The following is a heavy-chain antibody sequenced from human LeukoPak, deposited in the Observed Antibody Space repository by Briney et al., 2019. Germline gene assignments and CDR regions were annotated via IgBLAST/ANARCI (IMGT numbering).Heavy chain of an antibody. D-gene: IGHD3-9*01. V-gene: IGHV3-30*18. CDR3: AKASLRYFDWFSDY. J-gene: IGHJ4*02. CDR1: GFTFISYA. CDR2: ISYDGSNK. Sequence: HPGGSLRLSCAASGFTFISYAMHWVRQAPGKGLEWVAVISYDGSNKYYADSVKGRFTISRDNSRNTLHLQMNSLRAEDTAVYSCAKASLRYFDWFSDYWGQGTLVTVSS.